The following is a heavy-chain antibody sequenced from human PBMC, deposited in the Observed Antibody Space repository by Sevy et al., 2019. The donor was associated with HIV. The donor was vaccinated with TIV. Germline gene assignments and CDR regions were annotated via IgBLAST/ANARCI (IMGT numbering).Heavy chain of an antibody. CDR2: ISAYNGNT. CDR3: ARGGAYYYDSSGSDDAFDI. V-gene: IGHV1-18*04. CDR1: GYTFTSYG. J-gene: IGHJ3*02. Sequence: ASVKVSCKASGYTFTSYGISWVRQAPGQGLEWMGWISAYNGNTNYAQKLQGRVTMTTDTSTSTAYMELRSLRSDDTAVYSCARGGAYYYDSSGSDDAFDIWGQGTMVTVSS. D-gene: IGHD3-22*01.